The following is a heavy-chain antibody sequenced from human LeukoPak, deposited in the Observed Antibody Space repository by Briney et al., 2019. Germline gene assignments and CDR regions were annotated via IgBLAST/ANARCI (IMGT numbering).Heavy chain of an antibody. CDR2: INPSGGST. Sequence: ASVKVSCKASGYTFTSYYMHWVRQAPGQGLEWMGIINPSGGSTSYAQKFQGRVTMTRDTSTSTVYMELSSLRSEDTAVYYCARDIPYCGGDCYNLADAFDIWGQGTMVTVSS. CDR3: ARDIPYCGGDCYNLADAFDI. CDR1: GYTFTSYY. J-gene: IGHJ3*02. D-gene: IGHD2-21*01. V-gene: IGHV1-46*01.